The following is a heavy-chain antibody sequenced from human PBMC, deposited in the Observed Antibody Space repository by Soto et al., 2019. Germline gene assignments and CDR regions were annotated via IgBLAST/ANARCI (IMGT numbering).Heavy chain of an antibody. D-gene: IGHD1-26*01. V-gene: IGHV1-18*04. CDR2: ISAYNGNT. Sequence: GASVKVSCKASGYTFTSYGISWVRQAPGQGLEWMGWISAYNGNTNYAQKLQGRVTMTTDTSTSTACMELRSLRSDDTPVYYCARGPRYRGSYTFSGMDVWGQGTTVTVSS. J-gene: IGHJ6*02. CDR3: ARGPRYRGSYTFSGMDV. CDR1: GYTFTSYG.